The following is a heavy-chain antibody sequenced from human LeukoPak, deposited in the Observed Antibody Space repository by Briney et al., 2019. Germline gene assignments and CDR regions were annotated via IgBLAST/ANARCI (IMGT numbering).Heavy chain of an antibody. V-gene: IGHV1-69*13. J-gene: IGHJ5*02. CDR1: GGTFSSYA. CDR2: IIPVFGTP. D-gene: IGHD2/OR15-2a*01. CDR3: ARGIGIPGRHQRFDP. Sequence: SVKVSCKASGGTFSSYAISWVRQAPGQGLEWMGGIIPVFGTPNSAQKLQGRVTITADESTSTTYMELSSLRSEDTAVYYCARGIGIPGRHQRFDPWGQGTLVTVSS.